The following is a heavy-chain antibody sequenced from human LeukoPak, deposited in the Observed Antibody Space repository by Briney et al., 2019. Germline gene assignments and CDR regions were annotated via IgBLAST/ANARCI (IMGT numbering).Heavy chain of an antibody. CDR2: IYYSGST. CDR1: GGSVSSAYYY. CDR3: ARDYTGDYDSSGYLYYLDY. Sequence: SETLSLTCTVSGGSVSSAYYYWSWIRQPPGKGLEWIGYIYYSGSTNYNPSLKSRVAISVDTSKSQFSLKLSSVTAADTAVYYCARDYTGDYDSSGYLYYLDYWGLGTPVTVSS. V-gene: IGHV4-61*01. D-gene: IGHD3-22*01. J-gene: IGHJ4*02.